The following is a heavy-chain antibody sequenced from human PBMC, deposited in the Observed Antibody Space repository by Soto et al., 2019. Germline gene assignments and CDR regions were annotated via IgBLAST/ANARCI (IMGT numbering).Heavy chain of an antibody. CDR3: ARDGAAHYDILTGYYSVGMDV. CDR1: GYTFSSYG. Sequence: ASVKVSCKASGYTFSSYGISWVRPAPGQGLEWMGWTSAYNGHTNYAQKFQGRVPMTTDTSASTAHMELRSLSSDETALYYCARDGAAHYDILTGYYSVGMDVWGQGTTVTVSS. V-gene: IGHV1-18*01. D-gene: IGHD3-9*01. J-gene: IGHJ6*02. CDR2: TSAYNGHT.